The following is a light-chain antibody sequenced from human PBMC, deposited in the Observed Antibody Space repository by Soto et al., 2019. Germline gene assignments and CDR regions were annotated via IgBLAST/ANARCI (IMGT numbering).Light chain of an antibody. J-gene: IGLJ1*01. CDR2: EVS. CDR3: SSYTSSSTLYV. Sequence: QSVLTQPASVSGSPGQSITISCTGTSSDVGGYNYVSWYQQHPGKAPKLIIYEVSNRPSGVSNRFSGSKSGDTASLTISGLHAEDEADYYCSSYTSSSTLYVFGTGTKVTAL. CDR1: SSDVGGYNY. V-gene: IGLV2-14*01.